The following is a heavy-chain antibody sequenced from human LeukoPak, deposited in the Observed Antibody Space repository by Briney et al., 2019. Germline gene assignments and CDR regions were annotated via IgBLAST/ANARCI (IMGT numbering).Heavy chain of an antibody. V-gene: IGHV3-48*01. CDR2: VSGSGSTV. Sequence: GGSLRLSCATSGFTFGDHIMNWVRQLPGKRLEWVAYVSGSGSTVYYADSVKGRFTVSRDNGKSSLYLQMNSLRVEDTALYYCVRQFASWGQGTLVTVSS. CDR1: GFTFGDHI. J-gene: IGHJ4*02. CDR3: VRQFAS.